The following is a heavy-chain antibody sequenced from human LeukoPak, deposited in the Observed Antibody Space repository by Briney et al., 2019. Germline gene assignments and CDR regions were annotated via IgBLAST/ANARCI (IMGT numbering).Heavy chain of an antibody. Sequence: ASVKVSCKASGYTFTSYDINWVRQATGQGLEWMGWMNPNSGNTGYAQKFQGRVTMTRNTSISTAYMELSSLRSEDTAVYYCASQAAIRYFDWPYYGMDVWGQGTTVTVSS. CDR3: ASQAAIRYFDWPYYGMDV. V-gene: IGHV1-8*01. CDR1: GYTFTSYD. CDR2: MNPNSGNT. D-gene: IGHD3-9*01. J-gene: IGHJ6*02.